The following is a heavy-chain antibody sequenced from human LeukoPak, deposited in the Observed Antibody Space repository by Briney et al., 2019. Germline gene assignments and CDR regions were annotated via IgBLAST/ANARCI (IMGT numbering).Heavy chain of an antibody. D-gene: IGHD6-13*01. CDR3: ARGEFGSSWYWGGYYYYYMDV. V-gene: IGHV4-39*07. CDR2: IYYSGST. Sequence: SETLSLTCTVSGGSISSSSYYWGWIRQPPGKGLEWIGSIYYSGSTYYNPSLKSRITISVDTSKNQFSLKLSSVTAADTAVYYCARGEFGSSWYWGGYYYYYMDVWGKGTTVTVSS. J-gene: IGHJ6*03. CDR1: GGSISSSSYY.